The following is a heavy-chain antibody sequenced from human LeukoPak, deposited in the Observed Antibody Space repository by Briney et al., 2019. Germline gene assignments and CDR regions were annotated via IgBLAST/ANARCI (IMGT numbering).Heavy chain of an antibody. D-gene: IGHD6-19*01. V-gene: IGHV4-39*01. CDR2: IYYGGST. J-gene: IGHJ4*02. CDR1: GGSINRSSYY. Sequence: SETLSLTCTVSGGSINRSSYYWGWIRQPPGKGLEWIGTIYYGGSTYYNPSLNSRVTISIDTSKNHFSLKLTSVTAADTAVYYCARHRDNSGWVDYWGQGTLVTVSS. CDR3: ARHRDNSGWVDY.